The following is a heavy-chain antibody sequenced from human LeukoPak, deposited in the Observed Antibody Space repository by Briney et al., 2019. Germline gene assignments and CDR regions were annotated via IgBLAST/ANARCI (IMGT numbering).Heavy chain of an antibody. Sequence: SETLSLTCTVSGGSFSSGSYYWSWIRQPPGKGLEWIGYIYYSGSTNYNPSLKSRVTISVDTSKNQFSLKLSSVTAADTAVYYCARDLYCSSTSCYSPHYYGMDVWGQGTTVTVSS. CDR3: ARDLYCSSTSCYSPHYYGMDV. D-gene: IGHD2-2*01. CDR2: IYYSGST. J-gene: IGHJ6*02. V-gene: IGHV4-61*01. CDR1: GGSFSSGSYY.